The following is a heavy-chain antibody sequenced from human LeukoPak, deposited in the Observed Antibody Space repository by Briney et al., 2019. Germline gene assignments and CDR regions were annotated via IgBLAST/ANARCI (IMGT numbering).Heavy chain of an antibody. CDR1: GFTFSSYS. V-gene: IGHV3-21*01. CDR2: ISSSSSYI. J-gene: IGHJ4*02. CDR3: ARVQTWDSSSAPDYFDY. D-gene: IGHD6-6*01. Sequence: GGSLRLSCAASGFTFSSYSMNWVRQAPGKGLEWVSSISSSSSYIYYADSVKGRLTISRDNAKNSLYLQMNSLRAEDTAVYYCARVQTWDSSSAPDYFDYWGQGTLVTVSS.